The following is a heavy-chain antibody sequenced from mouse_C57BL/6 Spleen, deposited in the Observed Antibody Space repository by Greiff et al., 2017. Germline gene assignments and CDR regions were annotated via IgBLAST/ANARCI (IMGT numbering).Heavy chain of an antibody. Sequence: QVQLQQPGAELVKPGASVKLSCKASGYTFTSYWMHWVKQRPGRGLEWIGRIDPNSGGTKYNEKFKSKATLTVDKPSSTAYMQLSSLTAEDSAVYYCAREGGTTVVENWYCDVWGTGTTVTVSS. CDR3: AREGGTTVVENWYCDV. CDR1: GYTFTSYW. CDR2: IDPNSGGT. D-gene: IGHD1-1*01. J-gene: IGHJ1*03. V-gene: IGHV1-72*01.